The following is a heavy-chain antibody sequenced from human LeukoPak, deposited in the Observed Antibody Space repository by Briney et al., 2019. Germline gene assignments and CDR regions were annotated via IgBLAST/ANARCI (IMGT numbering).Heavy chain of an antibody. V-gene: IGHV3-30-3*01. J-gene: IGHJ3*02. CDR2: ISYDGSNK. CDR1: GFTFSSYA. Sequence: GRSLRLSCAASGFTFSSYAMHWVRQAPGKGLEWVAVISYDGSNKYHADSVKGRFTISRDNSKNTLYLQMNSLRAEDTAVYYCAREGYSTNDAFDIWGQGTMVTVSS. CDR3: AREGYSTNDAFDI. D-gene: IGHD6-13*01.